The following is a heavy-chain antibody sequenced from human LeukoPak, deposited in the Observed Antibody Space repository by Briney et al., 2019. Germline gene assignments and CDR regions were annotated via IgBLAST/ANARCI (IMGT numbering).Heavy chain of an antibody. CDR2: ISGSGSSYS. J-gene: IGHJ4*02. CDR3: VRGYDSTFYFDY. D-gene: IGHD3-3*01. Sequence: PGGSLRLSCAASGFTFRLYSMNWVRQAPGKGLEWVSSISGSGSSYSYYADSVKGRFTISRDNSKNSLYLQMNSLRVEDTAVYYCVRGYDSTFYFDYWGQGTLVTVSS. V-gene: IGHV3-21*01. CDR1: GFTFRLYS.